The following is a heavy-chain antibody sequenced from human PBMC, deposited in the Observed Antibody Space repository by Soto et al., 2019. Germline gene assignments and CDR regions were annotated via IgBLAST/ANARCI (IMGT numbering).Heavy chain of an antibody. CDR3: ARGPLPHSPYCSSTSCYAGRWGGFDY. CDR1: GFTFSSYW. CDR2: IKQDGSEK. D-gene: IGHD2-2*01. Sequence: GGSLRLSCAASGFTFSSYWMSWVRQAPGKGLEWVANIKQDGSEKYYVDSVKGRFTISRDNAKNSLYLQMNSLRAEDTAVYYCARGPLPHSPYCSSTSCYAGRWGGFDYWGQGTLVTVSS. V-gene: IGHV3-7*01. J-gene: IGHJ4*02.